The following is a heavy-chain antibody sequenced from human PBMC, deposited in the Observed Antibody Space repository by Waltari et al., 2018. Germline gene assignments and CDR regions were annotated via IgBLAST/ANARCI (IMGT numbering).Heavy chain of an antibody. V-gene: IGHV4-34*01. CDR1: GDTISGYY. D-gene: IGHD5-12*01. CDR3: ARGGGVSGHDSHYFDF. CDR2: VHHSGTT. J-gene: IGHJ4*02. Sequence: QVQLQQWGAGLLRPSETLSLSCGVQGDTISGYYWSWIRQAPGKGLQWIGQVHHSGTTNYNPSLKNRLNISGDRSKNQIYLRLTSVTAADTGVYYCARGGGVSGHDSHYFDFWGQGDLVTVSS.